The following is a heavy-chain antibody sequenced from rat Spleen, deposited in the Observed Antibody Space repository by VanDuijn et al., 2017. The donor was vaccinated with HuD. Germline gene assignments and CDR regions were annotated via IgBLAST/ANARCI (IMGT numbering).Heavy chain of an antibody. V-gene: IGHV5-29*01. CDR2: VGHDGSGT. CDR1: GFTFSNYG. Sequence: EVQLVESGGGLVQPGRSLKLSCAVSGFTFSNYGMAWVRQAPTKGLEWVATVGHDGSGTFYRDSVKGRFTISRDNAKSTLYLQMDSLRSEDTATYYCARPPPSYYGYSLRIDYWGQGVMVTVTS. J-gene: IGHJ2*01. D-gene: IGHD1-7*01. CDR3: ARPPPSYYGYSLRIDY.